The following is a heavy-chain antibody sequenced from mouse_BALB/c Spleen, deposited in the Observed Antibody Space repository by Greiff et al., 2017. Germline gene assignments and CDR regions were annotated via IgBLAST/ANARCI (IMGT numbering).Heavy chain of an antibody. CDR3: TRSESYYFDY. CDR2: INPSNGGT. J-gene: IGHJ2*01. V-gene: IGHV1S81*02. CDR1: GYTFTSYY. Sequence: QVQLQQSGAELVKPGASVKLSCKASGYTFTSYYMYWVKQRPGQGLEWIGEINPSNGGTNFNEKFKSKATLTVDKSSSTAYMQLSSLTSEDSAVYYCTRSESYYFDYWGQGTTLTVSS.